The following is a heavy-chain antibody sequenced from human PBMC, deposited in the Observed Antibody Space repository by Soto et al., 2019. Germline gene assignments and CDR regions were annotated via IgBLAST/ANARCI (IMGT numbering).Heavy chain of an antibody. D-gene: IGHD3-3*01. CDR2: IGAYNGNT. Sequence: ASVKVSCEASGYTFTSYGISCVRQAPGQGLEWMGWIGAYNGNTNYAQKLQGRVTMTTDTSTSTAYMELRSLRSDDTAVYYCARSPPYYDFWSGPRPGYYYYYMDVWGKGTTVTVSS. V-gene: IGHV1-18*01. J-gene: IGHJ6*03. CDR3: ARSPPYYDFWSGPRPGYYYYYMDV. CDR1: GYTFTSYG.